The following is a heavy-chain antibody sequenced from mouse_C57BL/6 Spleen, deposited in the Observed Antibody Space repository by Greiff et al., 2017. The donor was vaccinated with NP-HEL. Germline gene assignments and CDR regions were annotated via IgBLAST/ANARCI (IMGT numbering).Heavy chain of an antibody. Sequence: VQLQQPGAELVKPGASVKLSCKASGYTFTSYWMHWVKQRPGQGLEWIGMIHPNSGSTNYNEKFKGKATLTVDKSSSTAYMQLSSLTSEDSAVYYCAREIYYAMDYWGQGTSVTVSS. CDR1: GYTFTSYW. CDR3: AREIYYAMDY. CDR2: IHPNSGST. J-gene: IGHJ4*01. V-gene: IGHV1-64*01.